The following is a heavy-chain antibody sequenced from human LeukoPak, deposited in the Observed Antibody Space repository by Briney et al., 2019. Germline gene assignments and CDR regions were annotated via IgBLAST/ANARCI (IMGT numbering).Heavy chain of an antibody. Sequence: TGGSLRLSCAASGFTINIHGIHWVRQAPGKGLEWVAVIAYNGTHSYCADSVKGRFTTSRDRSNNTVFLQMNTLRPEDTALYYCAYGNYGGKIDYWGQGALVTVSS. D-gene: IGHD4-23*01. CDR1: GFTINIHG. CDR2: IAYNGTHS. V-gene: IGHV3-30*03. CDR3: AYGNYGGKIDY. J-gene: IGHJ4*02.